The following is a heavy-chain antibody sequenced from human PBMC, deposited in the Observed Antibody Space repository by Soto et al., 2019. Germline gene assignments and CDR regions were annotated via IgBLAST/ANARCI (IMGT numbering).Heavy chain of an antibody. CDR3: AAYSSGNSPP. Sequence: QVQLVESGGGLVKPGGSLRLSCAASGFTFSDYYMSWIRQATGKGLEWVSSISGSGNTIYHADSVKCRFTISRDNAKNSLYLQMNSLRVEDTAVYYCAAYSSGNSPPWGQGTLVTVSS. V-gene: IGHV3-11*01. J-gene: IGHJ5*02. CDR1: GFTFSDYY. CDR2: ISGSGNTI. D-gene: IGHD3-22*01.